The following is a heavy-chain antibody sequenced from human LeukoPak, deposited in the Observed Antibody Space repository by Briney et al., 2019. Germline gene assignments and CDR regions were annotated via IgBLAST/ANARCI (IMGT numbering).Heavy chain of an antibody. CDR1: GYSFTNYR. D-gene: IGHD6-13*01. CDR3: ARQKGAAGYNWFDP. CDR2: IYPADSDT. J-gene: IGHJ5*02. V-gene: IGHV5-51*01. Sequence: GESLKISCKGSGYSFTNYRIAWVRQMPGKGLEWMGIIYPADSDTRYNPSFQGQVTISADRSISTAYLQWSSLKASDTAMYYCARQKGAAGYNWFDPWGQGTLVTVSS.